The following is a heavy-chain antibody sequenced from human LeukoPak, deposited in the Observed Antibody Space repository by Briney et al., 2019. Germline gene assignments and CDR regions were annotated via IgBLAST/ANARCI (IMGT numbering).Heavy chain of an antibody. V-gene: IGHV4-59*11. CDR3: ARDPTTVTKGFDI. CDR1: DDSFSTHY. D-gene: IGHD4-17*01. J-gene: IGHJ3*02. Sequence: SETLSLTCSVSDDSFSTHYWTRIRQPPGKGLEWIGYISSIGSTNYNPSLKSRVTISVDTSKKQFSLRMTSVTAADTAVYYCARDPTTVTKGFDIWGQGTMDTVSS. CDR2: ISSIGST.